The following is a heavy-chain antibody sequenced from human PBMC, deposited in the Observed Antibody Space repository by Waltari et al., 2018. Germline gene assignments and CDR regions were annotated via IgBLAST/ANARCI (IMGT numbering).Heavy chain of an antibody. CDR2: ISSSGSTI. J-gene: IGHJ6*02. D-gene: IGHD5-12*01. CDR1: GFTFSSYE. V-gene: IGHV3-48*03. CDR3: AKGYSTKYYYYGMDV. Sequence: EVQRVESGGGLVQPGGSLRLSCAASGFTFSSYEMNWVRQAPGKGLEWFSYISSSGSTIYYADSVKGRFTISRDNAKNSLYLQMNSLSAEDTAVYYCAKGYSTKYYYYGMDVWGQGTTVTVSS.